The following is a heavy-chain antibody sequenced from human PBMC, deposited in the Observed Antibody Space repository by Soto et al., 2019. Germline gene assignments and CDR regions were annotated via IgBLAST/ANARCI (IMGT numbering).Heavy chain of an antibody. Sequence: PSVKVSCKVSGYTFTDHYVHWVQLAPGKGLEWLGLVDPEESETIYAEKFQGRVTITADTSTDTAYMELRSLRSEDTGVYYCAYGSGSYLHYFGYWGQRTLVTVSS. J-gene: IGHJ4*02. V-gene: IGHV1-69-2*01. CDR1: GYTFTDHY. CDR3: AYGSGSYLHYFGY. CDR2: VDPEESET. D-gene: IGHD3-10*01.